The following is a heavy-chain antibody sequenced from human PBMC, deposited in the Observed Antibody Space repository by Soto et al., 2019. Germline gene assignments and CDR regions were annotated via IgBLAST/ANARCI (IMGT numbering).Heavy chain of an antibody. CDR2: IYTRGTT. D-gene: IGHD3-16*01. V-gene: IGHV4-4*07. Sequence: LSLTCPVSGASITTFYWSWIRQSARQGLEWIGRIYTRGTTDYNPSLQGRVTMSIDTSKNQVSLTLTSVTAADSAVYFCARGGAYYFDSWGQGILVTVSS. CDR3: ARGGAYYFDS. J-gene: IGHJ4*02. CDR1: GASITTFY.